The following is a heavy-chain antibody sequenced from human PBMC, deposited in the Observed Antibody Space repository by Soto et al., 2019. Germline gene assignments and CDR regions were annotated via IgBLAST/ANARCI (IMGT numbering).Heavy chain of an antibody. V-gene: IGHV3-23*01. CDR2: ISGSGANT. CDR3: AKDGKHSHRWWAAFEI. D-gene: IGHD2-8*02. Sequence: EVQVLESGGGLVQPGGSLRLSCAASGFTFTDYAMNWVRQAPGKGLEWVSTISGSGANTYYADSVRGRFTISRDNSKNTLSLQMSSLRAEDTAVYYCAKDGKHSHRWWAAFEIWGQGTVVTVS. J-gene: IGHJ3*02. CDR1: GFTFTDYA.